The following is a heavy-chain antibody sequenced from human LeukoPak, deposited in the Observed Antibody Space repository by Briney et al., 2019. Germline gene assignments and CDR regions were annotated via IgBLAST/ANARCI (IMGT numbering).Heavy chain of an antibody. CDR2: IYTSGSP. CDR1: GGSISSYY. Sequence: PSETLSLTCTVSGGSISSYYWSWIRQTAGKGLEWIGRIYTSGSPNYNPSLKSRVTMSVDTSKNQFSLRLSSVTAADTAVYYCARARYCTSPSCPYYYYYYMDVWGKGTTVTVSS. D-gene: IGHD2-2*01. J-gene: IGHJ6*03. V-gene: IGHV4-4*07. CDR3: ARARYCTSPSCPYYYYYYMDV.